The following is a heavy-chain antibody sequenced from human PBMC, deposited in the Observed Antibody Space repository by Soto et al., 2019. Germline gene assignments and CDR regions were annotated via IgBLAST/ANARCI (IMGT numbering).Heavy chain of an antibody. CDR3: ARGSSSSWYWGGAFDI. CDR2: MGIAGDT. D-gene: IGHD6-13*01. Sequence: GGSLRLSCAASGFTFIAYELPGVPKATGKGLKGFSAMGIAGDTYYPGSVKGRFTISRENAKNSLYLQMNSLRAGDTAVYYCARGSSSSWYWGGAFDIWGQGTMVTISS. CDR1: GFTFIAYE. J-gene: IGHJ3*02. V-gene: IGHV3-13*01.